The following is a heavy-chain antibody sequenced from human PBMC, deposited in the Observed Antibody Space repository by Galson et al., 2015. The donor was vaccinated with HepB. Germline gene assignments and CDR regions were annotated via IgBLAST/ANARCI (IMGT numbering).Heavy chain of an antibody. CDR1: GYTFSSYG. V-gene: IGHV7-4-1*02. CDR2: INTNTGNP. J-gene: IGHJ4*02. CDR3: ARGTSITISGLVVPKHFDY. D-gene: IGHD3-3*01. Sequence: SCAASGYTFSSYGMNWVRQAPGQGLEWMGWINTNTGNPTFAQGFTGRFVFSLDTSVSTAYLQISSLKAEDTAVYYCARGTSITISGLVVPKHFDYWGQGTLVTVSS.